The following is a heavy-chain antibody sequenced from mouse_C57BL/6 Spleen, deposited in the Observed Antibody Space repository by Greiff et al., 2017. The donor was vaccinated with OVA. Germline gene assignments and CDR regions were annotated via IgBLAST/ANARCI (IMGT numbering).Heavy chain of an antibody. Sequence: VQLQQSGAELVRPGASVKLSCTASGFNIKDYYMHWVKQRPEQGLEWIGRIDPEDGDTEYAPKFQGKATMTADTSSNTAYLQLSSLTSEDTAVYYCTYYGSSYRYYCDYWGQGTTLTVSS. D-gene: IGHD1-1*01. CDR2: IDPEDGDT. CDR3: TYYGSSYRYYCDY. V-gene: IGHV14-1*01. CDR1: GFNIKDYY. J-gene: IGHJ2*01.